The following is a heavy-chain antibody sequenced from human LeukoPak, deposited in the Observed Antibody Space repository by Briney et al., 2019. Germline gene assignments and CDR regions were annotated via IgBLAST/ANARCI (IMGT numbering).Heavy chain of an antibody. Sequence: ASVKVSCKASGYTFTSYGISWVRQAPAQGLEWMGWICAYNGNTNYAQKLQGTVTMTTDTATSTAYMHPRSLRSDDTVVYYCARSQEALDIWGQGPVVTVSS. J-gene: IGHJ3*02. CDR3: ARSQEALDI. CDR2: ICAYNGNT. CDR1: GYTFTSYG. V-gene: IGHV1-18*01.